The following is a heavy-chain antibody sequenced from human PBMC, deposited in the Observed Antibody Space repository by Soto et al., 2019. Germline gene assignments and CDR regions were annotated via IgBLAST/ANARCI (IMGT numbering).Heavy chain of an antibody. CDR1: GCPVSSNY. J-gene: IGHJ4*02. D-gene: IGHD6-13*01. CDR2: IYSGGYT. V-gene: IGHV3-66*01. Sequence: GGSLRLSCAASGCPVSSNYMSWVRQAPGKGLEWVSVIYSGGYTYYADSVKGRFTISRDNSKNTLYLQMNSLRAEDTAVYYCAALIAAAVVDYWGQGTLVTVSS. CDR3: AALIAAAVVDY.